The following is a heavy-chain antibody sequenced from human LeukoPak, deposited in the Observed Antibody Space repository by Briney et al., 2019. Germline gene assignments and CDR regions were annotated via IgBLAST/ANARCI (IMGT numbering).Heavy chain of an antibody. CDR3: ARGYSYGYKDAFAL. CDR1: GYTFTSYY. V-gene: IGHV1-46*01. D-gene: IGHD5-18*01. CDR2: INPSGGST. Sequence: GASVKVSCKASGYTFTSYYMHWVRQAPGQGLEWMGIINPSGGSTGYPQNFQGRVTMTSDMSTSTVYMELSSLRSEDTAVYYCARGYSYGYKDAFALWGQGTMVTVSS. J-gene: IGHJ3*01.